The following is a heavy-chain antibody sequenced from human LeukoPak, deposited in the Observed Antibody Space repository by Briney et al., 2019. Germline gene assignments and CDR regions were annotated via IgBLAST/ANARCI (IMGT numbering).Heavy chain of an antibody. J-gene: IGHJ4*02. CDR2: FYHSGST. V-gene: IGHV4-38-2*01. D-gene: IGHD5-18*01. Sequence: SETLSLTCAVSGYSISSAYYWGWIRQPPGKGLEWIGSFYHSGSTYYNPSLKSRFTISVDTSKNQFSLKLSSVTAADTAVYYCARPRRYSYGYVDYWGQGTLVTVSS. CDR1: GYSISSAYY. CDR3: ARPRRYSYGYVDY.